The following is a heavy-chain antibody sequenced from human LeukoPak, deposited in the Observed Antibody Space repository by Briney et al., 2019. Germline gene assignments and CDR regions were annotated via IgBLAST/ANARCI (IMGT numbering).Heavy chain of an antibody. J-gene: IGHJ4*02. Sequence: PGGSLRLSCSVSGFTFSTYWMSWVRQAPGKGLEWVANMRRDGNEIYYLDSVRGRFTISRDNAKNKLYLQMNSLRAEDTAVYYCTRGLSAYSYWFDYWGQGTLVTVSS. D-gene: IGHD5-18*01. CDR1: GFTFSTYW. CDR2: MRRDGNEI. CDR3: TRGLSAYSYWFDY. V-gene: IGHV3-7*01.